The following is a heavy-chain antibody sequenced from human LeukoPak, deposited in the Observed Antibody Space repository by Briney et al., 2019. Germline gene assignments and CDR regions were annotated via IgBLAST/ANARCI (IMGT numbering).Heavy chain of an antibody. CDR2: IYYTGST. CDR1: GGSISSSSYY. CDR3: AREGGSGSNPFDY. J-gene: IGHJ4*02. D-gene: IGHD3-10*01. V-gene: IGHV4-39*07. Sequence: SETLSLTCIVSGGSISSSSYYWGWIRQPPGKGLEWIGTIYYTGSTYYNPSLKSRVTISLDTSKNQVSLKLSSVTAADTAVYYCAREGGSGSNPFDYWGQGTLVTVSS.